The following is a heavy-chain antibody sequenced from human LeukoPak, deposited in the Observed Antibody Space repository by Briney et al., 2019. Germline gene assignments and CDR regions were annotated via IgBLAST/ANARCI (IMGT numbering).Heavy chain of an antibody. CDR1: GGSIGSGDYY. CDR3: ARGCNIVVVWKTNWLDP. CDR2: INHSGST. D-gene: IGHD2-2*01. Sequence: TSQTLSLTCTVSGGSIGSGDYYWSWIRQPPGKGLEWIGEINHSGSTNYNPSLKSRVTISVDTSKNQFSLKLSSVTAADTAVYYCARGCNIVVVWKTNWLDPWGQGTLVTVSS. V-gene: IGHV4-30-4*08. J-gene: IGHJ5*02.